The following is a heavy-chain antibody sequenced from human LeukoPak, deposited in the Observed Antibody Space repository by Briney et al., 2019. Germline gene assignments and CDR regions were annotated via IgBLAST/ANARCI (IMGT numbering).Heavy chain of an antibody. V-gene: IGHV3-33*01. J-gene: IGHJ5*02. CDR1: GFTFSSYG. CDR2: IWYDGSNK. CDR3: ARGISSSWYREENNWFDP. D-gene: IGHD6-13*01. Sequence: GRSLRLSCAASGFTFSSYGMHWVRQAPGKGLEWVAVIWYDGSNKYYADSVKGRFTISRDNSKNTLYLQMNSLRAEDTAVYYCARGISSSWYREENNWFDPWGQGTLVTVSS.